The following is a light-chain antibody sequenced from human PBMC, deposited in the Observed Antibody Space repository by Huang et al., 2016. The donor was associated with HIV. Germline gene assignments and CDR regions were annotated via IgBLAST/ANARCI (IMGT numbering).Light chain of an antibody. CDR1: QSISSK. J-gene: IGKJ3*01. V-gene: IGKV3-15*01. CDR3: QQYNNWPFT. Sequence: ERVMTQSPVTLSVSPGERATFPCRASQSISSKLAWYQQKPGQAPRRLIYGASTRASGIPAMFSGSGSGTEFTLTISSLQSEDFAVYYCQQYNNWPFTFGPGTRVDIK. CDR2: GAS.